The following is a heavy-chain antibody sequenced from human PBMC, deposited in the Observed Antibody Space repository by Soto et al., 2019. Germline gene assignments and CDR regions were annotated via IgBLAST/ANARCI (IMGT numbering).Heavy chain of an antibody. CDR1: GFTFTPSA. CDR2: IVVGSGLT. D-gene: IGHD5-18*01. CDR3: AAGARGRWIRGAFDI. Sequence: QMQLVQSGPEVKKPGTSVKVSCKASGFTFTPSAVQWVRQARGQRPEWIGWIVVGSGLTNFAQKFQGRVTITRDMSTSTAFMELSSLRSDDTAVYYCAAGARGRWIRGAFDIWGLGTMVTVSS. J-gene: IGHJ3*02. V-gene: IGHV1-58*01.